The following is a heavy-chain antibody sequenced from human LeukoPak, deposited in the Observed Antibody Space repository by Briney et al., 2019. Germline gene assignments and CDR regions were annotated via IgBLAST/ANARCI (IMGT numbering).Heavy chain of an antibody. CDR2: TYNTYT. Sequence: ASVKVSCKTSGYTSTTYGISWVRQAPGQGLEWMGWTYNTYTHYAQTLRDRLTMTTDTSTSASYMELRSLRSDDTAVYYCARALAQGGSFDLYYFDSWGQGSLVTVSS. J-gene: IGHJ4*02. CDR3: ARALAQGGSFDLYYFDS. D-gene: IGHD3-9*01. CDR1: GYTSTTYG. V-gene: IGHV1-18*01.